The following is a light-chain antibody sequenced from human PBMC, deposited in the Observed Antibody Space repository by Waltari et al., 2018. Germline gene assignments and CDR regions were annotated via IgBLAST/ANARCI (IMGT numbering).Light chain of an antibody. V-gene: IGKV1-39*01. Sequence: DTLMTQSPSSLSASVGDRVTITCRASQAISTYVNWYQQTPGMAPKLLIFSSSTLHRGVASRFSGSGSGTEFTLTISNLQPDDFATYYCQQSYSAPLAFGGGT. CDR3: QQSYSAPLA. CDR1: QAISTY. J-gene: IGKJ4*01. CDR2: SSS.